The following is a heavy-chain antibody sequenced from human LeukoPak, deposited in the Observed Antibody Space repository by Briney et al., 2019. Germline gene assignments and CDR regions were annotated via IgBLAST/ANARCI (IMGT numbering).Heavy chain of an antibody. CDR2: ISSSSSTI. V-gene: IGHV3-48*01. CDR1: GFAFSSYG. CDR3: ARAEASGSFDY. D-gene: IGHD1-26*01. Sequence: GGSLRLSCAASGFAFSSYGMHWVRQAPGKGLEWVSYISSSSSTIYYADSVKGRFTISRDNAKNSLYLQMNSLRAEDTAVYYCARAEASGSFDYWGQGTLVTVSS. J-gene: IGHJ4*02.